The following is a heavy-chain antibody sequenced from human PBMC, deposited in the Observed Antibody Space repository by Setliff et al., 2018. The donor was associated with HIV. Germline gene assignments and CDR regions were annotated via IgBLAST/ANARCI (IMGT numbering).Heavy chain of an antibody. D-gene: IGHD2-21*02. J-gene: IGHJ5*02. V-gene: IGHV1-18*01. Sequence: ASVKVSCKASGYTFTSHGISWVRQAPGQGLEWMGWISAYNGNTNYAQKLQGRVTMTTDTSTSTAYMELRSLRSEDTAVYYCARVGHIVVVTAIFDPWGQGTLVTVSS. CDR1: GYTFTSHG. CDR2: ISAYNGNT. CDR3: ARVGHIVVVTAIFDP.